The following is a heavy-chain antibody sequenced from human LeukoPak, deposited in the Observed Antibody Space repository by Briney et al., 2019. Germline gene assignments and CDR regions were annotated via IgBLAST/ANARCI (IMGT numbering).Heavy chain of an antibody. Sequence: WVRQPPGKGLEWIGSIYYSGSTYYNPSLKSRVTISVDTSKNQFSLKLSSVTAADTAVYYCARAEGYSYGLLWFDYWGQGTLVTVSS. V-gene: IGHV4-39*07. CDR3: ARAEGYSYGLLWFDY. J-gene: IGHJ4*02. D-gene: IGHD5-18*01. CDR2: IYYSGST.